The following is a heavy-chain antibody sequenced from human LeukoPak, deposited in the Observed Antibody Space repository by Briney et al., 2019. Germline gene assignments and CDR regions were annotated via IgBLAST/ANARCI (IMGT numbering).Heavy chain of an antibody. J-gene: IGHJ6*03. V-gene: IGHV4-38-2*02. D-gene: IGHD3-9*01. CDR3: ARVLRYFDWSLRRYYYYYMDV. CDR1: GFSISVSYY. CDR2: IYHSGST. Sequence: PSETLSLTCSVSGFSISVSYYWAWIRQPPGKGLEYIGNIYHSGSTHYNPAPKSRVTISVDTSKNQFSLKLSSVTAADTAVYYCARVLRYFDWSLRRYYYYYMDVWGKGTTVTISS.